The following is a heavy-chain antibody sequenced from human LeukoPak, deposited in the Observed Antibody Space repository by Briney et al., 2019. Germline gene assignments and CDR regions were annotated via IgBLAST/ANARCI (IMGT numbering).Heavy chain of an antibody. D-gene: IGHD2-2*02. CDR3: ASEYCSSASCYSDRFDY. CDR2: IRYDGSKQ. V-gene: IGHV3-30*02. J-gene: IGHJ4*02. CDR1: GFTFSNYG. Sequence: GESLRLSCAASGFTFSNYGLHWVRQAPGKGLEGVAFIRYDGSKQHYADSVKGRFTISRDNSKDTLYLQMNSLRAEDTAVYYCASEYCSSASCYSDRFDYWGQGTLVTVSS.